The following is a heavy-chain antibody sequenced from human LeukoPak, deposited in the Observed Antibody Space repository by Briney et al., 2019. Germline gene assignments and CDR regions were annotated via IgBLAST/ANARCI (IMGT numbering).Heavy chain of an antibody. Sequence: GPLRLSCAAAGFTSSDYYMSWIRQAPGKGLEWVSYISSSGSTIYYADSVKGRFTISRDNAKNSLYLQMNSLRAEDTAVYYCARRGNDGAFDLWGQGTMVTVSS. V-gene: IGHV3-11*01. CDR1: GFTSSDYY. CDR2: ISSSGSTI. CDR3: ARRGNDGAFDL. J-gene: IGHJ3*01. D-gene: IGHD1-1*01.